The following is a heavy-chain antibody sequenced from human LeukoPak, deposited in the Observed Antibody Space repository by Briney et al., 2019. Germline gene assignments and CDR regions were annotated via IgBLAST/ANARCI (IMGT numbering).Heavy chain of an antibody. CDR2: ISSNGGST. Sequence: GGSLRLSCAASGFTFSSYAMHWVRQAPGKGLEYVSAISSNGGSTYYANSVKGRFTISRDNSKNTLYLQTGNLRAEDMAVYYCAGSGGNRALDYWGQGTLVTVSS. V-gene: IGHV3-64*01. CDR3: AGSGGNRALDY. CDR1: GFTFSSYA. J-gene: IGHJ4*02. D-gene: IGHD2-15*01.